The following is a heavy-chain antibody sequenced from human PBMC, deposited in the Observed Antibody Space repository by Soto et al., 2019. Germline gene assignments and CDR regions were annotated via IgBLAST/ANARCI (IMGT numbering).Heavy chain of an antibody. J-gene: IGHJ4*02. D-gene: IGHD2-8*01. Sequence: XGSLRLSCAASGFVFGDRAVTWVRQAPGKALERVSTTNENGANTHFPDSVNGRFTIASDNSQNTDDLQMNSLRADDTALYYYVSRVSAHFNFWWRGTM. CDR1: GFVFGDRA. CDR3: VSRVSAHFNF. CDR2: TNENGANT. V-gene: IGHV3-23*01.